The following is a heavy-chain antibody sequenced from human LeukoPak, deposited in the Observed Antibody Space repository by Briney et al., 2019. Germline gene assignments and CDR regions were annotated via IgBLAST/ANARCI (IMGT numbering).Heavy chain of an antibody. CDR2: FNHSEST. CDR1: GGSHNGFY. J-gene: IGHJ4*02. Sequence: NPADTLSLTCAVYGGSHNGFYWLWLPHPPGKGREGIGEFNHSESTNYNPSLKSRDTISVDTSKNQFSLKLSSVTAADTAVYYCARGGGVYSLVVIDPRPTPNTFDCWGQGTLVTVSS. D-gene: IGHD3-22*01. V-gene: IGHV4-34*01. CDR3: ARGGGVYSLVVIDPRPTPNTFDC.